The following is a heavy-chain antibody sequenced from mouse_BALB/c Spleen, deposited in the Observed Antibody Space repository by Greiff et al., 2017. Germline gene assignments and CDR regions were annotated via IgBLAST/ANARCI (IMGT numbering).Heavy chain of an antibody. J-gene: IGHJ1*01. D-gene: IGHD1-1*01. CDR3: AREEVRVSTTVVATGDFDV. CDR1: GFNIKDTY. V-gene: IGHV14-3*02. Sequence: VQLKQSGAELVKPGASVKLSCTASGFNIKDTYMHWVKQRPEQGLEWIGRIDPANGNTKYDPKFQGKATITADTSSNTAYLQLSSLTSEDTAVYYCAREEVRVSTTVVATGDFDVWGAGTTVTVSS. CDR2: IDPANGNT.